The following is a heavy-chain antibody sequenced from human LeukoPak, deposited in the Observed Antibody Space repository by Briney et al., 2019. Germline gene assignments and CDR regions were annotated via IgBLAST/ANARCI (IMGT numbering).Heavy chain of an antibody. CDR3: ARDRYYDSSGYHDY. CDR2: IIPILGIA. Sequence: SVKVSCKASGGTFSSYAISWVRQAPGQGLEWMGRIIPILGIANYAQKFQGRVTITADKSTSTAYMGLSSLRSEDTAVYYCARDRYYDSSGYHDYWGQGTLVTVSS. V-gene: IGHV1-69*04. J-gene: IGHJ4*02. D-gene: IGHD3-22*01. CDR1: GGTFSSYA.